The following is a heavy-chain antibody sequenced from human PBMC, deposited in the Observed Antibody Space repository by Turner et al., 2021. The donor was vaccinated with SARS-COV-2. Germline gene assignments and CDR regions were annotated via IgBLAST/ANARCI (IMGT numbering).Heavy chain of an antibody. CDR1: GYTFSSYG. D-gene: IGHD3-22*01. CDR2: ISAYNGNT. V-gene: IGHV1-18*01. CDR3: AREPFTYYYDNSGNWCDP. Sequence: QVQLVQSGAEVKKPGASVKGSCKASGYTFSSYGISWVRQAHGQGLEWMGWISAYNGNTNYAQKLQGRYTMTTDTSTSTAYMELRSLRSDDTAVYYCAREPFTYYYDNSGNWCDPWGQGTLVTVSS. J-gene: IGHJ5*02.